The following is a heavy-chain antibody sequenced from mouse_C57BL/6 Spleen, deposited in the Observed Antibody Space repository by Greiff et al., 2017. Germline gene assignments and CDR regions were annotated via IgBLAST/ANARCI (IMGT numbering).Heavy chain of an antibody. CDR1: GYTFTDYD. V-gene: IGHV1-15*01. Sequence: QVQLKASGAELVRPGASVTLSCKASGYTFTDYDMHWVKQTPVHGLEWIGAIDPETGGTAYNQKFKGKAILTADKSSSTAYMELRSLTSEDSAVYYCTRWGQLGGYFDYWGQGTTLTVSS. J-gene: IGHJ2*01. CDR2: IDPETGGT. D-gene: IGHD3-3*01. CDR3: TRWGQLGGYFDY.